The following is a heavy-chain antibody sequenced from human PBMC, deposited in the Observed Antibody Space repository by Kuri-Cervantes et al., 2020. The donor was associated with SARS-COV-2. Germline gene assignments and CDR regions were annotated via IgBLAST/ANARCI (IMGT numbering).Heavy chain of an antibody. CDR3: ARRGYSGYDYDY. CDR2: IKHRGGT. J-gene: IGHJ4*02. CDR1: GGSISSYY. V-gene: IGHV4-34*01. D-gene: IGHD5-12*01. Sequence: CTVSGGSISSYYWSGIGQPPGKGLEWIGEIKHRGGTNYNPSLKSRVTISVDTSKNQFSLKLSSVTAADTAVYYWARRGYSGYDYDYWGQGTLVPSPQ.